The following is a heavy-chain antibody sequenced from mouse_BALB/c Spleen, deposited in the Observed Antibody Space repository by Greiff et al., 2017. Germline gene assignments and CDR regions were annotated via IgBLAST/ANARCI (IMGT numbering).Heavy chain of an antibody. D-gene: IGHD2-4*01. CDR2: ISSGGSYT. V-gene: IGHV5-6-4*01. CDR1: GFTFSSYA. J-gene: IGHJ1*01. Sequence: EVKVVESGGGLVKPGGSLKLSCAASGFTFSSYAMSWVRQTPGKRLEWVATISSGGSYTYYPDSVKGRFTISRDNAKNTLYLQMSSLKSEDTAMYYCTRENYDYDYWYFDVWGAGTTVTVSS. CDR3: TRENYDYDYWYFDV.